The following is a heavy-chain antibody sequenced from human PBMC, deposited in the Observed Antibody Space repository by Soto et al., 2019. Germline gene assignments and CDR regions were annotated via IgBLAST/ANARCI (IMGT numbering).Heavy chain of an antibody. J-gene: IGHJ6*03. CDR3: AKDRVLRFLEWSKPDYYYMDV. CDR2: ISYDGSNK. CDR1: GFTFSSYG. D-gene: IGHD3-3*01. Sequence: PGGSLRLSCAASGFTFSSYGMHWVRQAPGKGLEWVAVISYDGSNKYYADSVKGRFTISRDNSKNTLYLQMNSLRAEDTAVYYCAKDRVLRFLEWSKPDYYYMDVWGKGTTVTV. V-gene: IGHV3-30*18.